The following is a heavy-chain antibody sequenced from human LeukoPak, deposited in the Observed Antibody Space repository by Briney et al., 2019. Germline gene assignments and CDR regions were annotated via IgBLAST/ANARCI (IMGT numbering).Heavy chain of an antibody. CDR2: IWYDGSNK. Sequence: GGSLRLSCAASGFTFSSYGMHWVRQAPGKGLEWVAVIWYDGSNKYYADSVKGRFTISRDNAKNSLYLQMNSLRAEDTAVYYCARVEMATNGFDYWGQGTLVTVSS. CDR3: ARVEMATNGFDY. CDR1: GFTFSSYG. J-gene: IGHJ4*02. V-gene: IGHV3-33*01. D-gene: IGHD5-24*01.